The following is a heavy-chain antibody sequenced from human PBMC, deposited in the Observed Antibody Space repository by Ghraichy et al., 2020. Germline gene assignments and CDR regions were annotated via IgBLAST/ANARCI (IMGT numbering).Heavy chain of an antibody. Sequence: GESLNISCAASGFTVSSNYMSWVHQAPGKGLEWVSVIYSGGSTNYADSVRGRFTISRDNSKNTLYLQMNSLRADDTAVYYCARSRYFDYWGQGTLVTVSS. CDR2: IYSGGST. D-gene: IGHD5/OR15-5a*01. CDR3: ARSRYFDY. J-gene: IGHJ4*02. V-gene: IGHV3-53*01. CDR1: GFTVSSNY.